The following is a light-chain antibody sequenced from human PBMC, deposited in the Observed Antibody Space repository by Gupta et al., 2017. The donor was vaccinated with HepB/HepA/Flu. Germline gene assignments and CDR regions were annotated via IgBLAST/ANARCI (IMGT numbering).Light chain of an antibody. CDR3: GSYTASSTFV. CDR2: DVS. Sequence: ALTHPLPPSAAPLQSSTISCTGTSSDVGGYNYVSWYQQHPGKAPKLMIYDVSNRPSGVSNRFSGSRSGNTASLTVSGLQAEDEADYYCGSYTASSTFVFGGGTKLTVL. J-gene: IGLJ3*02. CDR1: SSDVGGYNY. V-gene: IGLV2-14*01.